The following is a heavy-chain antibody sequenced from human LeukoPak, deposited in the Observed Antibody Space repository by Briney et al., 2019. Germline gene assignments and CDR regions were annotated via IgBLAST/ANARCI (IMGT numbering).Heavy chain of an antibody. Sequence: SETLSLTCTVSGASISSGNDYWSWIRQPPGKRLEWIGRVYTGGSTNYNPSLKSRVTISVDTSKNQFSLKLSSVTAADTAVYYCARVAPTYYYGSGSYYSSYFDYWGQGTLVTVSS. V-gene: IGHV4-61*02. CDR1: GASISSGNDY. CDR3: ARVAPTYYYGSGSYYSSYFDY. CDR2: VYTGGST. D-gene: IGHD3-10*01. J-gene: IGHJ4*02.